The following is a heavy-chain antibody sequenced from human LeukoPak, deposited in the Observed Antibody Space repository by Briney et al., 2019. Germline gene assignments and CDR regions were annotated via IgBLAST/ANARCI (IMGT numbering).Heavy chain of an antibody. CDR2: IKQDGSKE. J-gene: IGHJ3*02. CDR3: ASDPPWANDAFDI. CDR1: GFTFSSYA. V-gene: IGHV3-7*01. D-gene: IGHD7-27*01. Sequence: GGSLRLSCAASGFTFSSYATSWVRQAPGKGLEWVANIKQDGSKEYYVDSVKGRFTISRDNAENSLYLQMNSLRAEDTAVYYCASDPPWANDAFDIWGQGTMVTVSS.